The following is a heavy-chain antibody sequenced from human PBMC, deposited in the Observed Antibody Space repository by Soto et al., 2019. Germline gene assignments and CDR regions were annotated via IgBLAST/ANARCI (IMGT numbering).Heavy chain of an antibody. V-gene: IGHV1-18*03. CDR1: GYTFTSYG. Sequence: QVQLVQSGAEVKKPGASVKVSCKASGYTFTSYGISWLRQAPGQALEWMGWISAYYGNTNYAYKLWGRVTMTTDTSTSTSYMELSSLRSDDMAVYYSASMVRGVIIGYYYYGMAVWGQGTTVSVS. CDR3: ASMVRGVIIGYYYYGMAV. D-gene: IGHD3-10*01. CDR2: ISAYYGNT. J-gene: IGHJ6*02.